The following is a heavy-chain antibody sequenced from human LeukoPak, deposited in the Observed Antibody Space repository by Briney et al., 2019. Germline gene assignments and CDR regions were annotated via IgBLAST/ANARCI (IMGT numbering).Heavy chain of an antibody. D-gene: IGHD5-12*01. J-gene: IGHJ4*02. CDR3: ARELRVATIFDY. Sequence: SETLSLTCTVSGGSISSSSYYWGWIRQPPGKGLEWIGSIYYSGSTNYNPSLKSRVTISVDTSKNQFSLKLSSVTAADTAVYYCARELRVATIFDYWGQGTLVTVSS. CDR2: IYYSGST. V-gene: IGHV4-39*07. CDR1: GGSISSSSYY.